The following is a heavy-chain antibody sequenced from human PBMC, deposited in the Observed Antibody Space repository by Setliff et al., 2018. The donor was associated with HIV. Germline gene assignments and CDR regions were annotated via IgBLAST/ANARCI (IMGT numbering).Heavy chain of an antibody. V-gene: IGHV4-34*01. J-gene: IGHJ4*02. CDR2: IDQSGNT. CDR3: ARRYSSSWYFDY. D-gene: IGHD6-13*01. CDR1: GGSFDVYS. Sequence: PSETLSLTCAVSGGSFDVYSWSWIRQSPGKGLEWIGEIDQSGNTKYNPSLKSRVSISVDTSKSQFTLNLAAVSAADMAVYYCARRYSSSWYFDYWGRGTLVTVSS.